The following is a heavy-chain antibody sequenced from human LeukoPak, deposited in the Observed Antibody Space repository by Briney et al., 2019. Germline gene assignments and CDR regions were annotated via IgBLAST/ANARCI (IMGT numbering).Heavy chain of an antibody. D-gene: IGHD2-2*01. J-gene: IGHJ2*01. V-gene: IGHV4-34*01. CDR3: ARGLVVPAATRYWYFDL. CDR1: GGSFSGYY. Sequence: SETLSLTCAVYGGSFSGYYWSWIRQPPGKGLEWIGEINHSGSTNYNPPLKSRVTISVDTSKNQFSLKLSSVTAADTAVYYCARGLVVPAATRYWYFDLWGRGTLVTVSS. CDR2: INHSGST.